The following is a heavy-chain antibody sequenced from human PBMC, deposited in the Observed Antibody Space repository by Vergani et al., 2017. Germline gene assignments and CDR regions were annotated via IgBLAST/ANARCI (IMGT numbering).Heavy chain of an antibody. Sequence: QVQLVESGGGVVQPGTSLRLSCVVSGFALNRHAMYWVRQAPGKGVEWVVGISFDGTNEYYPDLVKGRFTISRGIAKNTLYLQVRSLRLEDTGVYHCVRDRGLCAGGRCYTEAWDYGGQGTPVTVSS. CDR2: ISFDGTNE. J-gene: IGHJ4*02. D-gene: IGHD2-2*02. V-gene: IGHV3-30-3*01. CDR1: GFALNRHA. CDR3: VRDRGLCAGGRCYTEAWDY.